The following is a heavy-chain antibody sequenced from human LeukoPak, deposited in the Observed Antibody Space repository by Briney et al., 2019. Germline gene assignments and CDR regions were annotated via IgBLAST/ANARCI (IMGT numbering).Heavy chain of an antibody. J-gene: IGHJ4*02. CDR2: ISGSGGST. CDR1: GFTFSNYA. Sequence: GGSLRLSCAASGFTFSNYAMSWVRQAPGKGLEWVSGISGSGGSTNYADSVKGRFTISRDNSKNTLYLQMNSLRGEDTAVYYCAKDSSGYYRRGSFDYWGQGTLVTVSS. CDR3: AKDSSGYYRRGSFDY. D-gene: IGHD3-22*01. V-gene: IGHV3-23*01.